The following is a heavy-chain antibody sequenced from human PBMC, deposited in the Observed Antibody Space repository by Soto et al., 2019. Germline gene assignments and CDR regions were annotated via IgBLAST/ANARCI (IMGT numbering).Heavy chain of an antibody. Sequence: GGSLRLSCAASGFTFSNAWMSWVRQAPGKGLEWVGRIKSKTDGGTTDYAAPVKGRFTISRDDSKNTLYLQMNSLKTEDTAVYYCTTGPMVRGVIDYWGQGTLVTVSS. V-gene: IGHV3-15*01. J-gene: IGHJ4*02. CDR1: GFTFSNAW. D-gene: IGHD3-10*01. CDR3: TTGPMVRGVIDY. CDR2: IKSKTDGGTT.